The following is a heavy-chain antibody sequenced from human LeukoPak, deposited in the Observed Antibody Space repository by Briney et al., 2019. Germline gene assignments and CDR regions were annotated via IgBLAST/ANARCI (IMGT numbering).Heavy chain of an antibody. D-gene: IGHD6-13*01. CDR1: GFTFSSYE. CDR2: TSGSGGST. Sequence: GGSLRLSCAASGFTFSSYEMNWVRQAPGKGLEWVSATSGSGGSTYYADSVKGRFTISRDNSKNTLYLQMNSLRAEDTAVYYCAKVHPPLVRDYYFDYWGQGTLVTVSS. CDR3: AKVHPPLVRDYYFDY. J-gene: IGHJ4*02. V-gene: IGHV3-23*01.